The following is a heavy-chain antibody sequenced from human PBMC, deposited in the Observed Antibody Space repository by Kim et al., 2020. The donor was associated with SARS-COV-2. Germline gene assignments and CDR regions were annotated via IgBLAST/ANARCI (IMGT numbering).Heavy chain of an antibody. D-gene: IGHD3-10*01. Sequence: GGSLRLSCAASGFTFSNYAMNWVRQAPGKGLEWVAAISGRAGTTYYTDSVRGRFTISRDNSKNMLYLEMKSLRAEDTALYFCAKDHGVESGTHYFAGDWFDAWGQGTLVTVSS. CDR1: GFTFSNYA. J-gene: IGHJ5*02. CDR2: ISGRAGTT. CDR3: AKDHGVESGTHYFAGDWFDA. V-gene: IGHV3-23*01.